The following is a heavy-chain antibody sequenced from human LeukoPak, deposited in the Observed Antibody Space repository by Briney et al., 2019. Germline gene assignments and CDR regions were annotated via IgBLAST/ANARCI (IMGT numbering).Heavy chain of an antibody. J-gene: IGHJ4*02. Sequence: ASVKVSCKASGYTFTSYYMHWVRQAPGQGLEWMGIINPSGGSTSYAQKFQGRVTITRDTSTSTVYMELSSLRSEDTAVYYCARSRGAYCGGDCYNDYWGQGTLVTVSS. CDR1: GYTFTSYY. V-gene: IGHV1-46*03. CDR2: INPSGGST. D-gene: IGHD2-21*01. CDR3: ARSRGAYCGGDCYNDY.